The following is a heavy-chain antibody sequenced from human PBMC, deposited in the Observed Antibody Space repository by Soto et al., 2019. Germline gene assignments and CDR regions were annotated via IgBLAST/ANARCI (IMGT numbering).Heavy chain of an antibody. V-gene: IGHV3-66*01. D-gene: IGHD1-26*01. CDR1: GFTVSSNY. J-gene: IGHJ4*02. CDR3: ARESIVGATNTFDY. CDR2: IYSGGST. Sequence: EVKLVESRGGLVQPGESLRLSCAASGFTVSSNYMSWVRQAPGKGLEWVSIIYSGGSTYYADSVKGRFTISRDNSKNTLYLQMNSLRAEDTAVYYCARESIVGATNTFDYWGQGTLVTVSS.